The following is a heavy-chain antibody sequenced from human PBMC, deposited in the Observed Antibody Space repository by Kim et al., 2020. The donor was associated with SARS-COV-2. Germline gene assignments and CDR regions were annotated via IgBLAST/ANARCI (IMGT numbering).Heavy chain of an antibody. CDR1: GFTFSSYA. CDR3: ASPYGDYGDYWYFDL. J-gene: IGHJ2*01. D-gene: IGHD4-17*01. V-gene: IGHV3-30*04. CDR2: ISYDGSNK. Sequence: GGSLRLSCAASGFTFSSYAMHWVRQAPGKGLEWVAVISYDGSNKYYADSVKGRFTISRDNSKNTLYLQMNSLRAEDTAVYYCASPYGDYGDYWYFDLWGRGTLVTVSS.